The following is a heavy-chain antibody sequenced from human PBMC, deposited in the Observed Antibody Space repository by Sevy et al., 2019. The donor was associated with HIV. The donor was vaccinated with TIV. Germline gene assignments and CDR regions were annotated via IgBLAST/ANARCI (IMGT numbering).Heavy chain of an antibody. J-gene: IGHJ4*02. Sequence: ASVKVSCKASGYTFTNYDISWVRQAPGQGLEWMGWISGYNGNTNYAQKFQGRVTMTTDTSTNTAYMDLRSRRSDDTAVYYCARLAVTGMSETHDSWGQGTLVTVSS. V-gene: IGHV1-18*01. CDR3: ARLAVTGMSETHDS. CDR2: ISGYNGNT. D-gene: IGHD6-19*01. CDR1: GYTFTNYD.